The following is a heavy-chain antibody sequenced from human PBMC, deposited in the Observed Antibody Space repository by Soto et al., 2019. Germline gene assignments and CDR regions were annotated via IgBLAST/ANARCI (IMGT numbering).Heavy chain of an antibody. V-gene: IGHV3-30*18. CDR3: AKGVGWGIDY. Sequence: QVQLVESWGGVVQPGRSLRLSCAASGFTFSSYGMHWVRQAPGKGLEWVAVISYDGSNKYYADSVKGRFTISRDNSKNTLYLQMNSLRAEDTAVYYCAKGVGWGIDYWGQGTLVTVSS. D-gene: IGHD7-27*01. CDR1: GFTFSSYG. J-gene: IGHJ4*02. CDR2: ISYDGSNK.